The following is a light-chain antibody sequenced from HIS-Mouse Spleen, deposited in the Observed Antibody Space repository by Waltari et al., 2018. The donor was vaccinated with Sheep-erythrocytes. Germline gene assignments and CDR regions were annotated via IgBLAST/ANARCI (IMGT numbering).Light chain of an antibody. V-gene: IGLV2-23*01. CDR3: CSYAGSSTPWV. CDR1: SSHVGSYTL. Sequence: QSALTQPASVSGSPGQSLTIPCTGTSSHVGSYTLVSWYQQHPGKAPKLMIYEGSKRPSGVSNRFSGSKSGNTASLTISGLQAEDEADYYCCSYAGSSTPWVFGGGTKLTVL. CDR2: EGS. J-gene: IGLJ3*02.